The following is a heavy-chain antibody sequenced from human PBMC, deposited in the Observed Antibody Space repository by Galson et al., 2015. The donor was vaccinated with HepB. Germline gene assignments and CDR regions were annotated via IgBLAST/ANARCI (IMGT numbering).Heavy chain of an antibody. CDR1: GYSFTSYW. CDR2: IYPGDSDT. V-gene: IGHV5-51*01. D-gene: IGHD6-13*01. J-gene: IGHJ6*02. Sequence: QSGAEVKKPGESLKISCKGSGYSFTSYWIGWVRQMPGKGLEWMGIIYPGDSDTRYSPSFQGQVTISADKSISTAYLQWSSLKASDTAMYYCARSSSSWYDPGLYYGMDVWGQGTTVTVSS. CDR3: ARSSSSWYDPGLYYGMDV.